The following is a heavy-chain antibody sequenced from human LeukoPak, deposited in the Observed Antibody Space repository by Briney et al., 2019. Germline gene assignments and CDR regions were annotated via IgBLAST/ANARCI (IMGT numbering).Heavy chain of an antibody. J-gene: IGHJ6*02. CDR1: GYTFTGYY. CDR3: ARDLGVASSYYAMDV. Sequence: GASVKVSCKASGYTFTGYYMHWVRQAPGQGLEWMGWINPNSGGTNYAQKFQGKVTMTRDTSISTAYMELSRLRSDDTAVYYCARDLGVASSYYAMDVWGQGTTVTVSS. CDR2: INPNSGGT. V-gene: IGHV1-2*02. D-gene: IGHD3-3*01.